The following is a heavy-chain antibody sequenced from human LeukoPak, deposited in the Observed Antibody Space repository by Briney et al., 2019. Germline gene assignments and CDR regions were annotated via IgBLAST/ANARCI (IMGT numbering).Heavy chain of an antibody. Sequence: GGSLRLSCAASGFTFSTSWMTWVRQAPGKGLDWLGNINPDGSRINYVDSVKGRFTFSRDNAKTSLFLQMNSLRAEDTAVFYCARDSGYNAFDIWGQGTMVTVSS. CDR1: GFTFSTSW. J-gene: IGHJ3*02. CDR2: INPDGSRI. D-gene: IGHD5-12*01. V-gene: IGHV3-7*01. CDR3: ARDSGYNAFDI.